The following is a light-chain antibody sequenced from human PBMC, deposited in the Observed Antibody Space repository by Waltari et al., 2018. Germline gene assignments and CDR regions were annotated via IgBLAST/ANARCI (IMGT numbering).Light chain of an antibody. CDR1: ESVSRA. J-gene: IGKJ1*01. Sequence: EIVLTQSPGTLSLSPGERVTLSCRASESVSRALAWYQQKPGQAPRLLMYGASTRATGIPDRFSGSGSGTDFSLTISRLEPEDFAVYYCQHYVRLPVTFGQGTKVESK. CDR3: QHYVRLPVT. V-gene: IGKV3-20*01. CDR2: GAS.